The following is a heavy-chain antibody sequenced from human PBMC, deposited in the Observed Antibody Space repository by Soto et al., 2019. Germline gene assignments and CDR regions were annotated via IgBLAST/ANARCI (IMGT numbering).Heavy chain of an antibody. CDR3: ASECSSTSCYAGYYYYGMDV. D-gene: IGHD2-2*01. CDR2: IDPSDSYT. V-gene: IGHV5-10-1*01. J-gene: IGHJ6*02. Sequence: GESLKISCKGSGYSVTSYWISWVRQMPGKGLEWMGRIDPSDSYTNYSPSFQGHVTISADKSISTAYLQWSSLKASDTAMYYCASECSSTSCYAGYYYYGMDVWGQGTTVTVSS. CDR1: GYSVTSYW.